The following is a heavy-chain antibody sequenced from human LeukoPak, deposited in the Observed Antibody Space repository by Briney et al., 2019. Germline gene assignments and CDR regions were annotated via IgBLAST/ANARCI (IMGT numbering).Heavy chain of an antibody. CDR2: IYYSGST. Sequence: PSETLSLTCAVSGGSISSGTHYWKWIRQHPGKGLEWIWHIYYSGSTYYNPSLKSRVAISLDTSKNQFSLKLSSVTAADTAVYYCASTHCASPSCYSYYYSGLDVWGQGTTVTVSS. CDR3: ASTHCASPSCYSYYYSGLDV. D-gene: IGHD2-2*01. CDR1: GGSISSGTHY. J-gene: IGHJ6*02. V-gene: IGHV4-31*11.